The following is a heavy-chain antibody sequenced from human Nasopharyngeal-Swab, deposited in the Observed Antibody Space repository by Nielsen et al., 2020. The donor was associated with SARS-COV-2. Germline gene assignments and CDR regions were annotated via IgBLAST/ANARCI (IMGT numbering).Heavy chain of an antibody. CDR1: GFTFSNYA. V-gene: IGHV3-21*01. J-gene: IGHJ1*01. CDR3: ARTAAFCGGDCYSEFFQH. CDR2: ISASSSYI. Sequence: GESLKISCAASGFTFSNYAMNWVRQTPGKGLEWVSSISASSSYIWYADSVKGRFTISRDNAENSLYLQMNNLRADDTAVYYCARTAAFCGGDCYSEFFQHWGQGTLVTVSS. D-gene: IGHD2-21*02.